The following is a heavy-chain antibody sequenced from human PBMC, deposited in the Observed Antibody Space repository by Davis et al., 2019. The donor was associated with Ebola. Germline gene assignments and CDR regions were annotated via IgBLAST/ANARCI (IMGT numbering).Heavy chain of an antibody. CDR2: ISWDGGST. J-gene: IGHJ6*02. V-gene: IGHV3-43*01. CDR3: AKDMGAFLTDYYYYGMDV. Sequence: GESLKISCAASGFTFDDYTMHWVRQAPGKGLEWVSLISWDGGSTYYADSVKGRFTISRDNSKNSLYLQMNSLRTEDTALYYCAKDMGAFLTDYYYYGMDVWGQGTTVTVSS. D-gene: IGHD1-26*01. CDR1: GFTFDDYT.